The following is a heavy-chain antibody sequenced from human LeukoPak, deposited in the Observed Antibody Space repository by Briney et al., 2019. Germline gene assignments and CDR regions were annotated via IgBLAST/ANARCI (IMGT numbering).Heavy chain of an antibody. CDR3: ARDRRSGALDI. D-gene: IGHD1-26*01. J-gene: IGHJ3*02. CDR2: IYYSGNT. V-gene: IGHV4-59*02. CDR1: GNSVSSYH. Sequence: SETLSLTCTVSGNSVSSYHWSWIRQPPGKGLEWIAYIYYSGNTNYNPSLKRRVTISVDTSRNQFSLKLTSVTAADTAVYYCARDRRSGALDIWGQGTMVTVSS.